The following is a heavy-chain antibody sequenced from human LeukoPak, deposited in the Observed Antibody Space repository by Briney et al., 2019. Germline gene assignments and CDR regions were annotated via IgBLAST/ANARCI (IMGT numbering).Heavy chain of an antibody. Sequence: GGSLRLSCAASGFTFSDYYMSWIRQAPGKGLEWVSYISGSGSTTYYADSVKGRFTISRDNAKNSLYLQMNSLRVEDTAVYFFAREGGGDCSRTSCYTSSWGQGTQVTVST. CDR2: ISGSGSTT. J-gene: IGHJ4*02. CDR1: GFTFSDYY. CDR3: AREGGGDCSRTSCYTSS. D-gene: IGHD2-2*02. V-gene: IGHV3-11*01.